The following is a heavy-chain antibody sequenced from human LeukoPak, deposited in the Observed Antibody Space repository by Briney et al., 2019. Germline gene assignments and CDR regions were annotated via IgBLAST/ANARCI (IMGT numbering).Heavy chain of an antibody. CDR3: ARGVLAVRGVITYYYYGMDV. CDR2: IYYSGST. Sequence: PSETLSLTCTVSGGSISSSSYSWGWIRQPPGKGLEWIGSIYYSGSTYYNPSLKSRVTISVDTSKNQFSLKLSSVTAADTAVYYCARGVLAVRGVITYYYYGMDVWGQGTTVTVSS. V-gene: IGHV4-39*01. CDR1: GGSISSSSYS. D-gene: IGHD3-10*01. J-gene: IGHJ6*02.